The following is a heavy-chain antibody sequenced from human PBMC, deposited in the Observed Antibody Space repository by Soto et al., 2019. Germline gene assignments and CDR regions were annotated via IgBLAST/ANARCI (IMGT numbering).Heavy chain of an antibody. V-gene: IGHV3-23*01. CDR2: ISGTGGST. CDR1: GFSFSNYA. J-gene: IGHJ6*02. Sequence: GSLRRSSEPSGFSFSNYAMSWVRHAPGKGLEWVSGISGTGGSTYSADSVKGRFTISRDNSKNTLFMQMNGLRGEDTAVYFCAKEQMTTTDYYHYGMEVWGQGTTVTVSS. CDR3: AKEQMTTTDYYHYGMEV.